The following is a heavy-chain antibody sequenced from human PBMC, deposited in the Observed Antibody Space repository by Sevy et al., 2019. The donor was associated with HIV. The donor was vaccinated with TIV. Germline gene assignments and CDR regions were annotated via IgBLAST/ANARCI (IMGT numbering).Heavy chain of an antibody. CDR2: INGKGRST. CDR1: EFIFSDYA. J-gene: IGHJ6*02. Sequence: GALKISCAASEFIFSDYAMNWVRQTPGKGLEWVSSINGKGRSTHYADSVEGRFTISRDNSKNTLYLQMNSLRAEDTAVYYCAKTINSGGGAVPAANYYYYGMDVWGQGTTVTVSS. D-gene: IGHD2-2*01. CDR3: AKTINSGGGAVPAANYYYYGMDV. V-gene: IGHV3-23*01.